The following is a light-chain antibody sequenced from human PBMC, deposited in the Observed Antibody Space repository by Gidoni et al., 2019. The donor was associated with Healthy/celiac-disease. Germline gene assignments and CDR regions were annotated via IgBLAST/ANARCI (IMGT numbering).Light chain of an antibody. V-gene: IGLV2-23*02. Sequence: QSALTQYASVSGSPGQSITISCTGTSSDVGSYNLVSWYQQHPGKAPKLMIYEVIKRPSGVSNRFSGSKSGNTASLTISGLQAEDEADYYCCSYARSSTVLFGGGTKLTVL. CDR1: SSDVGSYNL. CDR3: CSYARSSTVL. CDR2: EVI. J-gene: IGLJ2*01.